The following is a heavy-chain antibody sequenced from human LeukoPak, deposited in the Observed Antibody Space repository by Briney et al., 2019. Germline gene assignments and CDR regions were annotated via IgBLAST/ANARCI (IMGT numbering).Heavy chain of an antibody. Sequence: SETLPLTCTVSGGSISSYYWSWIRQPPGKGLEWIGYIYYSGSTNYNPSLKSRVTISVDTSKNQFSLKLSSVTAADTAMYYCARRVGRWFGERAYYYNYMDVWGKGTTVTISS. D-gene: IGHD3-10*01. CDR1: GGSISSYY. CDR2: IYYSGST. J-gene: IGHJ6*03. CDR3: ARRVGRWFGERAYYYNYMDV. V-gene: IGHV4-59*08.